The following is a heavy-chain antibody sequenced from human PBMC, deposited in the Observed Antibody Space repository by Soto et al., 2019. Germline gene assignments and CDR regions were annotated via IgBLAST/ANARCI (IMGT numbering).Heavy chain of an antibody. CDR1: GFTFSSYA. CDR3: ARGYSSSWANYFDY. V-gene: IGHV3-23*01. D-gene: IGHD6-13*01. CDR2: VSGSGGGT. J-gene: IGHJ4*02. Sequence: GGSLRLSCSASGFTFSSYAMSWVRQAPGKGLEWVSAVSGSGGGTYYADSVKGRFTISRDSSKNTLYLQVNSLRAEDTAVYYCARGYSSSWANYFDYWGQGTLVTVSS.